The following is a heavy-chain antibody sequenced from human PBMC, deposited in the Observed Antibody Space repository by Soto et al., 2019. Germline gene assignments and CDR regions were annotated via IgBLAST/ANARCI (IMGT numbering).Heavy chain of an antibody. D-gene: IGHD2-2*01. CDR3: AGRCDGTNCLAHFDY. V-gene: IGHV1-69*06. Sequence: ASVKVSCKASGGTFNNYVIHWVRQAPGQGLAWMAGIIPIFGTPNYAQKFQGRVTITADKSTSTAYMELNSLRSEDTAVYYCAGRCDGTNCLAHFDYWGQGTLVTVSS. CDR2: IIPIFGTP. J-gene: IGHJ4*02. CDR1: GGTFNNYV.